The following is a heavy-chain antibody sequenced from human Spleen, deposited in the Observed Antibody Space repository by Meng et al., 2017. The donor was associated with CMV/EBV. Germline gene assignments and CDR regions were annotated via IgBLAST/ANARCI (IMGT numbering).Heavy chain of an antibody. Sequence: SGCSLSTSGGGVGWIRQPPGKALEWLALIYWNDDKRYSPSLKSRLTITKDTSKNQVVLTMTNMDPVDTATYYCAHSNTIFGVVRSYDYWGQGTLVTVSS. J-gene: IGHJ4*02. CDR2: IYWNDDK. D-gene: IGHD3-3*01. CDR1: GCSLSTSGGG. CDR3: AHSNTIFGVVRSYDY. V-gene: IGHV2-5*01.